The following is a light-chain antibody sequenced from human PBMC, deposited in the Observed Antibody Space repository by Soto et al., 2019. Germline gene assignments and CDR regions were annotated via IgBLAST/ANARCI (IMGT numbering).Light chain of an antibody. Sequence: EIVMTQSPATLSVSPGERATLSCRASQSVSSNLAWYQQKPGQAPRLLIYGASTRATGIPARFSGSGSGTEFTLTISSLQSEEFEVYYCQQYNNWPPYTFGQGTKLEIK. CDR1: QSVSSN. CDR2: GAS. CDR3: QQYNNWPPYT. J-gene: IGKJ2*01. V-gene: IGKV3-15*01.